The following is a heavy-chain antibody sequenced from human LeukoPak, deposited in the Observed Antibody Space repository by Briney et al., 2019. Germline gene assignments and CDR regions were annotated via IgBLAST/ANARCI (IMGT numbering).Heavy chain of an antibody. CDR3: AREGYSYVPGDY. Sequence: SETLSLTCVVSGGSISSNNWWSWVRQPPGKGLEWVGEISQSETTNYNPSLKGRVTISLDKSKNQFSLRLSSVTVADTAVYYCAREGYSYVPGDYWGQGTLVIVSS. CDR2: ISQSETT. J-gene: IGHJ4*02. D-gene: IGHD5-18*01. CDR1: GGSISSNNW. V-gene: IGHV4-4*02.